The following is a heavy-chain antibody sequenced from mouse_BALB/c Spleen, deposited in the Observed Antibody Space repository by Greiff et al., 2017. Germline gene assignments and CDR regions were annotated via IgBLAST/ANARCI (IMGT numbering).Heavy chain of an antibody. V-gene: IGHV14-4*02. J-gene: IGHJ4*01. CDR2: IDPENGDT. CDR1: GFNIKDYY. D-gene: IGHD2-1*01. CDR3: NAGYYGNYDAMDY. Sequence: VQLQQSGAELVRSGASVKLSCTASGFNIKDYYMHWVKQRPEQGLEWIGWIDPENGDTEYAPKFQGKATMTADTSSNTAYLQLSSLTSEDTAVYYCNAGYYGNYDAMDYWGQGTSVTVSS.